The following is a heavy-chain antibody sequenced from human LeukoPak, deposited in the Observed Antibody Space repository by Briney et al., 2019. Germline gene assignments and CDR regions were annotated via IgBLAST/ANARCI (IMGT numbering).Heavy chain of an antibody. D-gene: IGHD6-6*01. V-gene: IGHV4-59*01. J-gene: IGHJ6*02. CDR2: IYYSGST. CDR3: ARDVGSSSSHDYGTDV. CDR1: GGSISSYY. Sequence: PSETLSLTCTVSGGSISSYYWSWIRQPPGKGLEWIGYIYYSGSTNYNPSLKSRVTISVDTSKNQFSLKLSSVTAADTAVYYCARDVGSSSSHDYGTDVWGQGTTVTVSS.